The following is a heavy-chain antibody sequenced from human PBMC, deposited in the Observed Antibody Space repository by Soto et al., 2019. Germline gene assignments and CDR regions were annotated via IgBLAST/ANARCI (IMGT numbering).Heavy chain of an antibody. CDR2: IYHSGST. V-gene: IGHV4-30-2*01. D-gene: IGHD3-10*01. Sequence: SETLSLTCPFSGFSISSGGYSWSWIRQPPGKGLEWIGYIYHSGSTYYNPSLKSRVTISVDRSKNQFSLKLSSVTAGDTAVYYCARGNYYYGSGSYLEKEMDVWGQGTTVTVSS. CDR3: ARGNYYYGSGSYLEKEMDV. J-gene: IGHJ6*02. CDR1: GFSISSGGYS.